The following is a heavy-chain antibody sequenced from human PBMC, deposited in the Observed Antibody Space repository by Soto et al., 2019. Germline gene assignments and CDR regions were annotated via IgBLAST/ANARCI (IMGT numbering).Heavy chain of an antibody. CDR1: GFTFSIYA. Sequence: WGSLGVACVSSGFTFSIYAMSWVRQAPGKGLEWVSAISGSGGSTYYADSVNGRFTISRDNSKNTLYLQMKSLRAEDTAVYYCAKVSLMVYATMSYYFDYWGQGTMVTVSS. J-gene: IGHJ4*02. V-gene: IGHV3-23*01. CDR3: AKVSLMVYATMSYYFDY. D-gene: IGHD2-8*01. CDR2: ISGSGGST.